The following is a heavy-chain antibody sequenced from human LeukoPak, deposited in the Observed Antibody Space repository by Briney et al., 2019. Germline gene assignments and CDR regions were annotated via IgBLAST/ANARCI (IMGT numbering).Heavy chain of an antibody. CDR3: AKDVLYSSSSGGFDY. Sequence: GGSLRLSCAASGFGLDGYTMHWVRQFPGKGLEWVSGISWNSGSIGYADSVKGRFTISRDNAKNSLYLQMNSLRAEDMALYYCAKDVLYSSSSGGFDYWGQGTLVTVSS. D-gene: IGHD6-13*01. CDR1: GFGLDGYT. V-gene: IGHV3-9*03. CDR2: ISWNSGSI. J-gene: IGHJ4*02.